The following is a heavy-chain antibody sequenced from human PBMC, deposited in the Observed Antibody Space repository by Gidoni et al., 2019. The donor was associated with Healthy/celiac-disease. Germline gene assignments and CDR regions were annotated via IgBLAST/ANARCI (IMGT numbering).Heavy chain of an antibody. D-gene: IGHD3-22*01. Sequence: EVQLLESGGGLVQPGGSLRLSWAAAGLTFSSYAMSWVRQAPGKGLEWVSAISGSGGSTYYADSVKGRFTISRDNSKNTLYLQMNSLRAEDTAVYYCAKDGTMIGRSDYWGQGTLVTVSS. CDR3: AKDGTMIGRSDY. CDR1: GLTFSSYA. V-gene: IGHV3-23*01. J-gene: IGHJ4*02. CDR2: ISGSGGST.